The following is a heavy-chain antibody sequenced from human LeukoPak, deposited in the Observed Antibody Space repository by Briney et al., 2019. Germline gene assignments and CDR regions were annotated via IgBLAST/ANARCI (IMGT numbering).Heavy chain of an antibody. J-gene: IGHJ4*02. CDR3: ARDLAKYYDSSGYQDY. CDR2: IKQDGNQK. D-gene: IGHD3-22*01. CDR1: GFTFGSFW. V-gene: IGHV3-7*03. Sequence: GSLRLSCVASGFTFGSFWMSWVRQAPGKGLEWVANIKQDGNQKYYVDSVKGRFTISRDNTKNSLYLQMNSLRAEDTAVYYCARDLAKYYDSSGYQDYWGQGTLVTVSS.